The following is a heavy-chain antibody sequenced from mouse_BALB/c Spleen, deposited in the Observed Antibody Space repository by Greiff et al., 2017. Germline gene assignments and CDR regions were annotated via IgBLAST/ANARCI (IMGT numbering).Heavy chain of an antibody. CDR2: ISYSGST. D-gene: IGHD1-1*01. CDR1: GYSITSDYA. Sequence: EVQLQESGPGLVKPSQSLSLTCTVTGYSITSDYAWNWIRQFPGNKLEWMGYISYSGSTSYNPSLKSRISITRDTSKNQFFLQLNSVTTEDTATYYCAREYYYGSSYAMDYWGQGTSVTVSS. V-gene: IGHV3-2*02. CDR3: AREYYYGSSYAMDY. J-gene: IGHJ4*01.